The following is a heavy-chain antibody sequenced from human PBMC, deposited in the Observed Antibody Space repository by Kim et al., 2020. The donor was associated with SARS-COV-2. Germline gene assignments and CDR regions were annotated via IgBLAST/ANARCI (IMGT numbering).Heavy chain of an antibody. CDR3: ASGASSWGSYRSPFDY. CDR1: GGSISSYY. D-gene: IGHD3-16*02. CDR2: IYYSGST. J-gene: IGHJ4*02. V-gene: IGHV4-59*01. Sequence: SETLSLTCTVSGGSISSYYWSWIRQPPGKGLEWIGYIYYSGSTNYNPSLKSRVTISVDTSKNQFSLKLSSVTAADTAVYYCASGASSWGSYRSPFDYWGQGTLVTVSS.